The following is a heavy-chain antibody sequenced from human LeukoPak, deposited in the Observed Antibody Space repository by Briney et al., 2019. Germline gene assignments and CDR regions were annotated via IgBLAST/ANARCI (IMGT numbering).Heavy chain of an antibody. D-gene: IGHD1-26*01. Sequence: TAGSLRLSCAASGFTFSNYWMHWVRQAPGKGLVWISRINSGGSSTNYADSVKGRFTISRDNAKNRLYLQMNSLRAEDAAVYYCARGWELTAVDYYYMDVWGKGTTVTVSS. CDR2: INSGGSST. V-gene: IGHV3-74*01. CDR3: ARGWELTAVDYYYMDV. J-gene: IGHJ6*03. CDR1: GFTFSNYW.